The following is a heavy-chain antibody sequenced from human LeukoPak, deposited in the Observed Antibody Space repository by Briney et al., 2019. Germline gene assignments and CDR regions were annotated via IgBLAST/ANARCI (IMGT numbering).Heavy chain of an antibody. J-gene: IGHJ3*02. CDR3: ARDLGRDSFDI. Sequence: GGSLRLSCAASGFTVSSIHMSWVRQAPGEGLEWVSVIYSGRNTYYADSVKGRFTIYRDNSKNTLYLQMNNLRAEDTAVYYCARDLGRDSFDIWGQGTKVTVSS. CDR1: GFTVSSIH. CDR2: IYSGRNT. V-gene: IGHV3-53*01. D-gene: IGHD2-15*01.